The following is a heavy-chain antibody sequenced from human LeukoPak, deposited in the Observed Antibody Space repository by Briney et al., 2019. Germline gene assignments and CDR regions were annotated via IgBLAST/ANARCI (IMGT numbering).Heavy chain of an antibody. Sequence: SETLSLTCAVYGGSFSGYYWSWIRQPPGKGLEWLGEINHSGSTNYNPSLKSRVTISVDTSKNQFSLKLSSVTAADTAVYYCARAASDYFDYWGQGTLVTVSS. J-gene: IGHJ4*02. CDR2: INHSGST. CDR3: ARAASDYFDY. V-gene: IGHV4-34*01. CDR1: GGSFSGYY.